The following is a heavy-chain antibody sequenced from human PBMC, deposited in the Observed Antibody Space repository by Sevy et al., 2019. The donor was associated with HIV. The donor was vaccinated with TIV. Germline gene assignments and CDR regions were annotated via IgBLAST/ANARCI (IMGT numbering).Heavy chain of an antibody. D-gene: IGHD5-12*01. CDR3: TRAPPVRSGDDSLNWFDP. Sequence: SETLSLTCTVSGGSISAYYWSWIRQPPGKALENIGYIYYTGSTNYNPSLKNRVTISVDTSKNQFSLKLSSVTAADTAVYYCTRAPPVRSGDDSLNWFDPWGQGTLVTVSS. V-gene: IGHV4-59*01. CDR2: IYYTGST. J-gene: IGHJ5*02. CDR1: GGSISAYY.